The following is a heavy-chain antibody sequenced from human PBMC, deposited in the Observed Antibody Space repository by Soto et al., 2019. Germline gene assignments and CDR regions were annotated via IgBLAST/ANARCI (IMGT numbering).Heavy chain of an antibody. D-gene: IGHD6-25*01. V-gene: IGHV6-1*01. CDR2: TYYRSEWYS. Sequence: SQTLSLTCAISGDSDSSNSAAWNWIRQTPSRGLEWLGGTYYRSEWYSEYAVAVKSRITINPDTSKNQFSLQLSSVTPEDTAVYYCARDKRALNSWGQGTLVTVSS. J-gene: IGHJ4*02. CDR3: ARDKRALNS. CDR1: GDSDSSNSAA.